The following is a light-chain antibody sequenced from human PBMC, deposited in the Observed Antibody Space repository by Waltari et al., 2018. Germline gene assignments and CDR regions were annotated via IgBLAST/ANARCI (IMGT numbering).Light chain of an antibody. Sequence: IQMTHSPSSLSDSVGDRVTITCRARQGISNYLAWFQQKPGKAAKSLVLGAFRLQSGGPSKFSGSASGADFTLTISSLQPEDFQTYYCLQYSSSPPTFGGGTKVEI. CDR3: LQYSSSPPT. CDR2: GAF. J-gene: IGKJ4*01. V-gene: IGKV1-16*02. CDR1: QGISNY.